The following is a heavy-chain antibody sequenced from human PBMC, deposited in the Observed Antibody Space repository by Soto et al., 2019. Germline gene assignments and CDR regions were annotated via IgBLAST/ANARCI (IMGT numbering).Heavy chain of an antibody. J-gene: IGHJ6*02. CDR2: SDPSDSYT. D-gene: IGHD2-15*01. CDR3: AEGSDYYYGMDV. CDR1: GYSFTSYW. V-gene: IGHV5-10-1*01. Sequence: PGESLKIACQVSGYSFTSYWISWVRQMPGKGLEWKERSDPSDSYTYYSPHYQGHVTISADKYISNAYLQWSSLKASHTAMYYCAEGSDYYYGMDVWGQETKVTVSS.